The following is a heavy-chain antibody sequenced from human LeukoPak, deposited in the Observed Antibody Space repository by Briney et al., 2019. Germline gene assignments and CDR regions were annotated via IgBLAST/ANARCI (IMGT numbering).Heavy chain of an antibody. D-gene: IGHD3-16*01. V-gene: IGHV1-8*01. CDR2: MNPNSGNT. Sequence: GASVKVSCEASGYTFTSYDINWVRQATGQGLEWMGWMNPNSGNTGYAQKFQGRVTMTRNTSISTAYMELNSLRAEDTAVYYCARADYVWGSYEGSYWGQGTLVTVSS. J-gene: IGHJ4*02. CDR1: GYTFTSYD. CDR3: ARADYVWGSYEGSY.